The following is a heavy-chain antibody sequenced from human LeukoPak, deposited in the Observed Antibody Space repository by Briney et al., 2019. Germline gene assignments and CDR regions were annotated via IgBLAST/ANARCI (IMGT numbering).Heavy chain of an antibody. CDR2: INPNSGGT. CDR1: GYTFTGYY. CDR3: ARDVRSWTPDAFDI. V-gene: IGHV1-2*02. J-gene: IGHJ3*02. D-gene: IGHD3-10*01. Sequence: GASVRVSCKASGYTFTGYYMHWVRQAPGQGLEWMGWINPNSGGTNYAQKFQGRVTMTRDTSISTAYMELSRLKSDDTAVYYCARDVRSWTPDAFDIWGQGTMVTVSS.